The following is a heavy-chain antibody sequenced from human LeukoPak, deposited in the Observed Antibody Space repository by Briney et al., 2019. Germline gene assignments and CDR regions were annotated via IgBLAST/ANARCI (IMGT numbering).Heavy chain of an antibody. CDR1: GYTFTDYY. D-gene: IGHD6-13*01. CDR3: AREVAAALYYFDY. J-gene: IGHJ4*02. V-gene: IGHV1-2*02. Sequence: ASVKVSCKASGYTFTDYYMHWVRQAPGQGLEWMGWINPNSGGTNYAQKFQGRVTMTRDTSISTAYMELSRLRSDDTAVYYCAREVAAALYYFDYWGQGTLVTVSS. CDR2: INPNSGGT.